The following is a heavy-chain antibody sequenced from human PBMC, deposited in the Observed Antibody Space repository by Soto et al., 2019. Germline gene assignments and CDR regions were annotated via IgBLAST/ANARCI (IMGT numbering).Heavy chain of an antibody. CDR1: GFAFSSYA. D-gene: IGHD2-2*01. J-gene: IGHJ4*02. Sequence: GGSLRLSCAASGFAFSSYAMSWVRQAPGKGLEWVSAISGGGHNTFYADSVKGRFTISRDNSENTLYLQMSSLRAEDTAAYFCAKENSSYCSSTSCYLDYWGPGTLVTVSS. CDR3: AKENSSYCSSTSCYLDY. V-gene: IGHV3-23*01. CDR2: ISGGGHNT.